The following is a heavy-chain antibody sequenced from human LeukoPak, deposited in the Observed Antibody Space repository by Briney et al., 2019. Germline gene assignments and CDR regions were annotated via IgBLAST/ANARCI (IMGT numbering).Heavy chain of an antibody. J-gene: IGHJ4*02. CDR3: VKGSEGYSDSKSDY. Sequence: GGSLRLSCAASGFTVSNNYMNWVRQAPGKGLEWVSVIYSGGSTYYADSVKGRFTISRHNSNNTLYLQMNSLRDEDTAVYYCVKGSEGYSDSKSDYWGQGTLVTVSS. V-gene: IGHV3-53*04. D-gene: IGHD3-22*01. CDR2: IYSGGST. CDR1: GFTVSNNY.